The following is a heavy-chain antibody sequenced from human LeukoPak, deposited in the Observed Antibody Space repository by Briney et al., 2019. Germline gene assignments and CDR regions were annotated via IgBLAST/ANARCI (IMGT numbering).Heavy chain of an antibody. CDR1: GGSISSSSYY. CDR3: RYSEGY. CDR2: IYSGGST. D-gene: IGHD1-14*01. V-gene: IGHV3-53*01. J-gene: IGHJ4*02. Sequence: PSETLSLTCTVSGGSISSSSYYWSWVRQAPGKGLGWVSVIYSGGSTYYADSVKGRFTISRDNSKNTLYLQMNSLRAEDTAVYYCRYSEGYWGQGTLVTVSS.